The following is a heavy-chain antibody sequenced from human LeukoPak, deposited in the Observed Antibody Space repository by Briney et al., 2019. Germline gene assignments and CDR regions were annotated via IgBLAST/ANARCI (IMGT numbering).Heavy chain of an antibody. Sequence: GGSLRLSCAASGFNFNTYAMSWVRQAPGKGLEWVSVLSGSGATTYYADSVKGRFTISRDNSKNTLYLQTNSLRAEDTAVYYCAKTTVVIITPSFFYFDYWGQGTLVTVSS. CDR1: GFNFNTYA. D-gene: IGHD3-22*01. CDR2: LSGSGATT. J-gene: IGHJ4*02. V-gene: IGHV3-23*01. CDR3: AKTTVVIITPSFFYFDY.